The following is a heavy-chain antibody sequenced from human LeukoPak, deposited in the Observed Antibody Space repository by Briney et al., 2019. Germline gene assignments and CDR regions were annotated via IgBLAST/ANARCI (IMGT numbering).Heavy chain of an antibody. J-gene: IGHJ6*03. V-gene: IGHV3-48*04. CDR3: ARDEPNYYCMDV. CDR2: ISSSSSTI. CDR1: GFTFSSYG. Sequence: GGSLRLSCAASGFTFSSYGMNWVRQAPGKGLEWVSYISSSSSTIYYADSVKGRFTISRDNAKNSLYLQMNSLRAEDTAVYYCARDEPNYYCMDVWGKGTTVTVSS.